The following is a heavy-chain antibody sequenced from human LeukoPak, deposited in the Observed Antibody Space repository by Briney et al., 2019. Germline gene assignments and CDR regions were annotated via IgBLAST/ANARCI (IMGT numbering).Heavy chain of an antibody. D-gene: IGHD2-21*01. J-gene: IGHJ2*01. Sequence: GASVKVSCKASGCTFGGYFIHWVRQAPGQGLEWMGWINPLSGETNYTQKFEARVTMTRDTSITTAYMELTSLRFDDTAIYYCARIASDWGSKYWYFDLWGRGTLVTVSS. V-gene: IGHV1-2*02. CDR2: INPLSGET. CDR1: GCTFGGYF. CDR3: ARIASDWGSKYWYFDL.